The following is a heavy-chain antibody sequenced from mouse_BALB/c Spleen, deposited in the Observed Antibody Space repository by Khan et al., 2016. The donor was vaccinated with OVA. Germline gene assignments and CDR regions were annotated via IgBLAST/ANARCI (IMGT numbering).Heavy chain of an antibody. CDR1: GYSFTTYY. J-gene: IGHJ3*01. CDR2: VDPFNGGT. CDR3: TRHGYVAWFAY. D-gene: IGHD2-2*01. Sequence: VQLKESGPELMKPGASVKISCKASGYSFTTYYIHWVKQSHGKSLEWIGYVDPFNGGTTYNQKFKGKATLTVDKSSSTAYMHLSSLTSEDSAVYYCTRHGYVAWFAYWGQGTLVTASA. V-gene: IGHV1S135*01.